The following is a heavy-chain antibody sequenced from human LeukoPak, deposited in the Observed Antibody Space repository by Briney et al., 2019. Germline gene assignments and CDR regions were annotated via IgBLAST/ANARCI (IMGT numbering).Heavy chain of an antibody. CDR1: SGSISSDDYY. D-gene: IGHD4-23*01. J-gene: IGHJ4*02. CDR2: IYYSGIT. Sequence: NPSETLSLTCTVSSGSISSDDYYWSWIRQPPGKGLEWIGYIYYSGITYYNPSLKSRVTISVDTSKNQFSLKLSSVTAADTAVYYCARGAAVASPHYWGQGTLVTVSS. V-gene: IGHV4-30-4*01. CDR3: ARGAAVASPHY.